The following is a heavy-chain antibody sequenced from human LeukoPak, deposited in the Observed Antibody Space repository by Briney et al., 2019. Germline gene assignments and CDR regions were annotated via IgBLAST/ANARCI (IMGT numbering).Heavy chain of an antibody. CDR1: GYTFTGYY. D-gene: IGHD5-12*01. CDR3: ASSPPSGYVASSYYYYMDV. J-gene: IGHJ6*03. Sequence: ASVKVSCKTSGYTFTGYYMHWVRQAPGQGLEWMGWINPNSGGTNYAQKFQGRVTMTRDTSISTAYMELSRLRSDDTAVYYCASSPPSGYVASSYYYYMDVWGKGTTVTVSS. CDR2: INPNSGGT. V-gene: IGHV1-2*02.